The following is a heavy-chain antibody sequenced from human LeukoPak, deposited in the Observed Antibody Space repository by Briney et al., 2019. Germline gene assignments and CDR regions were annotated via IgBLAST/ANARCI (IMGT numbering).Heavy chain of an antibody. CDR3: ARRGDGYNYDY. CDR2: INPKNGET. V-gene: IGHV1-2*02. Sequence: ASVKVSCKASGYTFTGYFMHWVRQDPGQGLEWMGWINPKNGETNYAQKFQGRVTLTRDTSISTAYMELSRLRSDDTAVYYCARRGDGYNYDYWGQGTLVTVSS. J-gene: IGHJ4*02. CDR1: GYTFTGYF. D-gene: IGHD5-24*01.